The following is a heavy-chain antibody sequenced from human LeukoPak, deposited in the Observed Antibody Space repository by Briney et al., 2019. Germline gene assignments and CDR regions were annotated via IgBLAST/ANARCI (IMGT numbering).Heavy chain of an antibody. Sequence: ASVKVSCKASGYTFTSYGISWVRQAPGQRLEWMGWISAYNGNTNYAQKLQGRVTMTTDTSTSTAYMELRSLRSDDTAVYYCARDGRYYDSSGDEEIDYWGQGTLVTVSS. V-gene: IGHV1-18*01. CDR2: ISAYNGNT. CDR3: ARDGRYYDSSGDEEIDY. CDR1: GYTFTSYG. J-gene: IGHJ4*02. D-gene: IGHD3-22*01.